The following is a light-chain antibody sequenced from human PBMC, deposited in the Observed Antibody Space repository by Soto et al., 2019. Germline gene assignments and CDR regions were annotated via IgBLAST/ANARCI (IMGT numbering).Light chain of an antibody. CDR2: AAS. CDR1: QDTSSY. CDR3: QQVDSYPLT. V-gene: IGKV1-9*01. Sequence: DIQLTQSPSFLSASVGDRVTITCRASQDTSSYLVWYQQKPGKAPKLLIYAASILQSGVPSRFSGSGSGTEFTLTISSLQPEDFATYYCQQVDSYPLTFGGGTKVEI. J-gene: IGKJ4*01.